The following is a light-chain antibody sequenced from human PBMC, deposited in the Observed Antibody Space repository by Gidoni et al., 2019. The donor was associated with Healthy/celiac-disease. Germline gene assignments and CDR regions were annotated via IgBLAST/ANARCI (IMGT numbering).Light chain of an antibody. CDR3: QQYNSYSRS. Sequence: IHMTQSPSPLSASVGDRVTITCRASQSISSWLAWYQQKPGKAPKLLIYKASSLESGVPSRFSGSGSGTEFTLTISSLQPDDFATYYCQQYNSYSRSFGQGTKLEIK. J-gene: IGKJ2*04. V-gene: IGKV1-5*03. CDR2: KAS. CDR1: QSISSW.